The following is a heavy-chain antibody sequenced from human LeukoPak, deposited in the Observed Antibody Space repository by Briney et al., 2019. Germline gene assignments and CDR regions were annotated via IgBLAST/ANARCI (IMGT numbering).Heavy chain of an antibody. V-gene: IGHV3-48*03. CDR3: ARGGNYDYGDY. CDR1: GFTFSSYE. CDR2: ISSSGSTI. J-gene: IGHJ4*02. Sequence: GGSLRLSCAASGFTFSSYEMNWVRQAPGKGLEWVLYISSSGSTIYYADSVKGRFTISRDNAKNSLYLQMNSLRAEDTAVYYCARGGNYDYGDYWGQGTLVTVSS. D-gene: IGHD3-10*01.